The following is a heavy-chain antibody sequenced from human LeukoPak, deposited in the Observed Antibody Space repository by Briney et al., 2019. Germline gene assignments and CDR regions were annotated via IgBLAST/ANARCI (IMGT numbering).Heavy chain of an antibody. V-gene: IGHV3-73*01. J-gene: IGHJ5*02. Sequence: PGGSLRLSCAASGFTFSGSAMHWVRQASGKGLEWVGRIRSKANSYATAYAASVKGRFTISRDDSKNTAYLQMNSLKTEDTAVYYCTSYVRWDHDYGDYVFDPWGQGTLVTVSS. CDR3: TSYVRWDHDYGDYVFDP. CDR1: GFTFSGSA. CDR2: IRSKANSYAT. D-gene: IGHD4-17*01.